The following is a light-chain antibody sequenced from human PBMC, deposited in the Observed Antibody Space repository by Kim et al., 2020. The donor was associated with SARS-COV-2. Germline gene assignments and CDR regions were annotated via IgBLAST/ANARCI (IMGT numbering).Light chain of an antibody. Sequence: PWERATRACRTSQSISSSYLGWYQQKPGQPPRLLIYAASSRATGIPDRFSGSGSGTDFTLTITRLEPEDFAVYYCQQYGSSLPWTFGQGTKVDIK. V-gene: IGKV3-20*01. CDR2: AAS. J-gene: IGKJ1*01. CDR1: QSISSSY. CDR3: QQYGSSLPWT.